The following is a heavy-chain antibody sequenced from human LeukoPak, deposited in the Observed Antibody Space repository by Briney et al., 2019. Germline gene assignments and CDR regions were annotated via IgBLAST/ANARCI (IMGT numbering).Heavy chain of an antibody. CDR2: INHSGST. CDR1: GGSFSGYY. Sequence: SETLSLTCAVYGGSFSGYYWSWIRQPPGKGLEWIGEINHSGSTNYNPSLKSRVTISVDTSKNQFSLKLSSVTAADTAVYYCARGEYGDNPYYYYYMDVWGKGTTVTVSS. V-gene: IGHV4-34*01. CDR3: ARGEYGDNPYYYYYMDV. J-gene: IGHJ6*03. D-gene: IGHD4-17*01.